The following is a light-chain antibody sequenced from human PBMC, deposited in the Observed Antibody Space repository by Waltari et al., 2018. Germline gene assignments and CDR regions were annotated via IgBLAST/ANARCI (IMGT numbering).Light chain of an antibody. CDR1: QSISAW. CDR2: AAF. Sequence: DIQMTQSPSSVSASVGDTVTITCRASQSISAWLAWYQQKPGKAPKLLISAAFNLQGGVPSRFSGSRSGTDFSLTISSLQPEDFATYYCQQCNTLPFAFGGGTTVEIK. V-gene: IGKV1D-12*01. CDR3: QQCNTLPFA. J-gene: IGKJ4*01.